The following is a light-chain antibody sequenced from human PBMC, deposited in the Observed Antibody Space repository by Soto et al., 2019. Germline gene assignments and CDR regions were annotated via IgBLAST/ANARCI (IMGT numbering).Light chain of an antibody. CDR2: ATS. V-gene: IGKV1-39*01. CDR3: QHSYSTPWT. CDR1: QSISSY. J-gene: IGKJ1*01. Sequence: DIQMTQSPSSLSASVGDRVTITCRASQSISSYLNWYQQKPGKAPKLLIYATSNLQSGVPSRFSGSGSGTDFTLTISSLQPEDFATYYCQHSYSTPWTFGQGTKVEIK.